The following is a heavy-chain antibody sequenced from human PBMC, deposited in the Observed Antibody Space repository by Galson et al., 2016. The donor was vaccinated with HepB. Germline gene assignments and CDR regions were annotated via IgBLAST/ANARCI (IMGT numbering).Heavy chain of an antibody. CDR3: ARVRGRSGSYSIDL. CDR1: GFTFSNYA. CDR2: ISGGGGDT. J-gene: IGHJ5*02. Sequence: SLRLSCAASGFTFSNYAMSWVRQAPGKGLEWVSAISGGGGDTYYADSVKGRFTISRDNPKNTLYLEMNSLRAEDTAVYYCARVRGRSGSYSIDLWGQGTLVIVSS. D-gene: IGHD1-26*01. V-gene: IGHV3-23*01.